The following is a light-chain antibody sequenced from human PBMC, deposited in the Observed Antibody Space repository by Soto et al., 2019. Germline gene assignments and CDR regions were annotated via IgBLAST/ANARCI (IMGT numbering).Light chain of an antibody. CDR2: EVS. V-gene: IGLV2-14*01. CDR1: SSDVGNCNC. CDR3: SSFAPSSTWV. Sequence: QSVLTQPASVSGSPGQSITISCTGASSDVGNCNCVSWYQQHPGKAPKLLIYEVSNRPSGVSDRVSGSKAGNTASLTISGLQAEDEADYYCSSFAPSSTWVFGGGTKLTVL. J-gene: IGLJ3*02.